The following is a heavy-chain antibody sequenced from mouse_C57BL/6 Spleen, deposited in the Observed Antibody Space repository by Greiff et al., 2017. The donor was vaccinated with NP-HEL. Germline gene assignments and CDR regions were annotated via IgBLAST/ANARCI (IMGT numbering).Heavy chain of an antibody. CDR2: IDPETGGT. CDR1: GYTFTDYE. J-gene: IGHJ2*01. D-gene: IGHD1-1*02. V-gene: IGHV1-15*01. Sequence: QVQLQQSGAELVRPGASVTLSCKASGYTFTDYEMHWVKQTPVHGLEWIGAIDPETGGTAYNQKFKGKAILTADKSSSTAYMELRSLTSEDSAVYYCTREGYCGGWAVWGQGTTLTVSS. CDR3: TREGYCGGWAV.